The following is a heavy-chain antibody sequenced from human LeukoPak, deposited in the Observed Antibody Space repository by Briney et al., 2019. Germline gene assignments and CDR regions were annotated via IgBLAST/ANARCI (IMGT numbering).Heavy chain of an antibody. CDR2: IIPIFGTA. D-gene: IGHD6-19*01. V-gene: IGHV1-69*05. CDR3: ARAVSAVEAPDY. CDR1: GGTFSSYA. J-gene: IGHJ4*02. Sequence: SVKVSCKASGGTFSSYAISWVRQAPGQGLEWMGGIIPIFGTANYAQKFQGRVTITTDESTSTAYMELSSLRSEDTAVYYCARAVSAVEAPDYWGQGTLVTVSS.